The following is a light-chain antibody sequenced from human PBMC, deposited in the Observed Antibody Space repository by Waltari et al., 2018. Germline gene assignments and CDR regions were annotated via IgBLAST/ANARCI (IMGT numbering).Light chain of an antibody. Sequence: EIVMTQSPATLSVSPGERATLSCRASQSVSSTLAWYQQKPGQAPRILIYGAYTRATGIPARFSGSGSGTEFTLTISSMQSEDFAVYYCQQYNNWPPYTFGQGTKLEIK. CDR2: GAY. J-gene: IGKJ2*01. CDR1: QSVSST. V-gene: IGKV3-15*01. CDR3: QQYNNWPPYT.